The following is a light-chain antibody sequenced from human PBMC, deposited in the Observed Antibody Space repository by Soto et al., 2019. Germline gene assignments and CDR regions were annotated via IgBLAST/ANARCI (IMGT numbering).Light chain of an antibody. CDR1: QSISSW. V-gene: IGKV1-5*03. CDR2: KAS. Sequence: DIQMTQSPSTLSASVGDRVTITCRASQSISSWLAWYQQKPGKAPKLLIYKASILESGVPSRFSGSGSGAEFTLTISGLQPDDFATYYCQQYNTYWTFGQGTKVEIK. CDR3: QQYNTYWT. J-gene: IGKJ1*01.